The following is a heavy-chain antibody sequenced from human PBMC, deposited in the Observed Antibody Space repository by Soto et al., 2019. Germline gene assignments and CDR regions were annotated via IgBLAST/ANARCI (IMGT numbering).Heavy chain of an antibody. CDR1: GFDASVNY. Sequence: EVPLVESGGTLVQPGGSLRLSCAASGFDASVNYMAWVRQAPGKGLEWVSTINAGGNTFYADSVKGRFTISRDDSTNTLSLQMNSLRVEDTAMFYCVRENYYYGMDVWGQGTAVTVSS. CDR2: INAGGNT. CDR3: VRENYYYGMDV. J-gene: IGHJ6*02. V-gene: IGHV3-66*01.